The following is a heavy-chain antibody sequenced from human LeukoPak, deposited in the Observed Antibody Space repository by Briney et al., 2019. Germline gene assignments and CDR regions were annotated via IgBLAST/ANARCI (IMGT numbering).Heavy chain of an antibody. J-gene: IGHJ4*02. CDR2: ISGSGGST. Sequence: GGSLRLSCAASGFTFSSYAMSWVRQAPGKGLEWVSGISGSGGSTYYADSVKGRFTISRDNSKNTLYLQMNSLRAEDTAVYYCAYYYDSIPFDYWGQGTLVTVSS. CDR1: GFTFSSYA. V-gene: IGHV3-23*01. D-gene: IGHD3-22*01. CDR3: AYYYDSIPFDY.